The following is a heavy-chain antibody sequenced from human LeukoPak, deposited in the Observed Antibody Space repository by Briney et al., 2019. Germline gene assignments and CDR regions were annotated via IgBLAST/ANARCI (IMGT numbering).Heavy chain of an antibody. CDR2: IKQDGSEK. J-gene: IGHJ3*02. V-gene: IGHV3-7*01. D-gene: IGHD2-21*02. CDR1: GFTFSSYW. CDR3: AKSMIVVVTPIRGAFDI. Sequence: GGSLRLSCAASGFTFSSYWMSWVRQAPGKGLEWVANIKQDGSEKYYVDSVKGRFTISRDNAKNSLYLQMNSLRAEDTAVYYCAKSMIVVVTPIRGAFDIWGQGTMVTVSS.